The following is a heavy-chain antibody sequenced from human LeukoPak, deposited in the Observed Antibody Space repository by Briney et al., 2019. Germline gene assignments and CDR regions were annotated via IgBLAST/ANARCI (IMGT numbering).Heavy chain of an antibody. CDR2: ISGSGGST. Sequence: GGSLRLSCAASGFTLSSYAMSWVRQAPGKGLEWVSAISGSGGSTYYADSVKGRFTISRDNSKNTLYLQMNSLRAEDTAVYYCAKVRHGYNFRPDAFDIWGQGTMVTVSS. J-gene: IGHJ3*02. D-gene: IGHD5-24*01. CDR3: AKVRHGYNFRPDAFDI. V-gene: IGHV3-23*01. CDR1: GFTLSSYA.